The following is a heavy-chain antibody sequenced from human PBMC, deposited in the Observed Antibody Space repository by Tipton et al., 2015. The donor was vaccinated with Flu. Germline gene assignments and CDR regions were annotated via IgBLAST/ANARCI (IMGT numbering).Heavy chain of an antibody. D-gene: IGHD5-12*01. CDR1: GFTVSSNY. CDR3: ARVRSGYDWDYFDY. CDR2: IYSGGST. J-gene: IGHJ4*02. V-gene: IGHV3-53*01. Sequence: GSLRLSCAASGFTVSSNYMSWVRQAPGKGLEWVSVIYSGGSTYYADSVKGRFTISRDNPKNTLYLQMNSLRAEDTAVYYCARVRSGYDWDYFDYWGQGTLVTVSS.